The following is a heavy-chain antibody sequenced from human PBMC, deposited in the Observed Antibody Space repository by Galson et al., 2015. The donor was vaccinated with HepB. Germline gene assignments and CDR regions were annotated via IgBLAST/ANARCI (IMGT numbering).Heavy chain of an antibody. CDR3: ARDTPGSLWFGELLSSSWFDP. D-gene: IGHD3-10*01. CDR1: GGTFSSYT. Sequence: QSGAEVKKPGESLKISCKASGGTFSSYTISWVRQAPGQGLEWMGRIIPILGIANYAQKFQGRVTITADKSTSTAYMELSSLRSEDTAVYYCARDTPGSLWFGELLSSSWFDPWGQGTLVTVSS. CDR2: IIPILGIA. V-gene: IGHV1-69*04. J-gene: IGHJ5*02.